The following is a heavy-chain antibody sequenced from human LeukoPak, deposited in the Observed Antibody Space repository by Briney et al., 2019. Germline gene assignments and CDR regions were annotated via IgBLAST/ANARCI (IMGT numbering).Heavy chain of an antibody. D-gene: IGHD5-18*01. V-gene: IGHV4-59*08. Sequence: PSQTLSLTCTVSGGSIISYYWSWIRQPPGKGLEWIGYIYNTGSTNYNPSLKSRVTISVDTSKNQFSLKLSSVTAADTAVYYCARQVYSRTTMDVWGKGTTVTVSS. J-gene: IGHJ6*03. CDR3: ARQVYSRTTMDV. CDR2: IYNTGST. CDR1: GGSIISYY.